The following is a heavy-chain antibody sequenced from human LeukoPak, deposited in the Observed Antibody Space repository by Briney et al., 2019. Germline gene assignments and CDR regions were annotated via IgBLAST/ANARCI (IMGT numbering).Heavy chain of an antibody. J-gene: IGHJ4*02. CDR2: ISSSSSYI. CDR1: GFTFSSYS. V-gene: IGHV3-21*01. Sequence: GGSLRLSCAASGFTFSSYSMNWVRQAPGKGLEWVSSISSSSSYIYYAYSVKGQFTISRDNAKNSLYLQMNSLRAEDTAVYYCARTGVGFDYWGQGTLVTVSS. CDR3: ARTGVGFDY. D-gene: IGHD3-10*01.